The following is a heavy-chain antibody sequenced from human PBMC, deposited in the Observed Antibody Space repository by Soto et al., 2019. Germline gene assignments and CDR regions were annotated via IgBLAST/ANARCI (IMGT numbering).Heavy chain of an antibody. CDR1: GFTFSNAW. D-gene: IGHD2-2*01. Sequence: EVQLVESGGGLVKPGGSLRLSCAASGFTFSNAWMSWVRQAPGKGLEWVGHIKSKTDGGTTDYAAPVKGRFTISRDDSKNTLYLQMNSLKTEDTAVYYCTTDRRGVVPPPPSYYYYYYMDVWGKGTTVTVSS. CDR3: TTDRRGVVPPPPSYYYYYYMDV. V-gene: IGHV3-15*01. CDR2: IKSKTDGGTT. J-gene: IGHJ6*03.